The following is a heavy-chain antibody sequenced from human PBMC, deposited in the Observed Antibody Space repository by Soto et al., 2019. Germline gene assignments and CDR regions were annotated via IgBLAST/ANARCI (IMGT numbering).Heavy chain of an antibody. D-gene: IGHD1-1*01. J-gene: IGHJ4*02. Sequence: QVQLQESGPGLVKPSETLSLTCTVSGGSVNSGTYYWSWIRQPPGKVLEWIGYISYTGSTNYNPSLKSRVTISVDTSKNQFSLKLSSVTAADTAVYYCTRSLGQLSPFDYWGRGTLVTVSS. CDR3: TRSLGQLSPFDY. CDR1: GGSVNSGTYY. V-gene: IGHV4-61*01. CDR2: ISYTGST.